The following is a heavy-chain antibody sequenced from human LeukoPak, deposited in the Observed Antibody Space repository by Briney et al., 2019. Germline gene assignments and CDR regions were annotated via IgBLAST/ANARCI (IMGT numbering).Heavy chain of an antibody. CDR1: GFTFSSYA. D-gene: IGHD2-15*01. V-gene: IGHV3-23*01. Sequence: PGGSLRLSCAASGFTFSSYAMSWVRQAPGKGLEWVSAISGSGGSTYYADSVKGRFTISRDNSKNTLYLQMNSLRAEDTAAYYCATPLSVLRYFQHWGQGTLVTVSS. J-gene: IGHJ1*01. CDR3: ATPLSVLRYFQH. CDR2: ISGSGGST.